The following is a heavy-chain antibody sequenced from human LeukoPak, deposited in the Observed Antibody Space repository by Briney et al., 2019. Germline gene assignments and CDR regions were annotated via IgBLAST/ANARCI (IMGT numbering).Heavy chain of an antibody. J-gene: IGHJ4*02. CDR2: IYYSGST. D-gene: IGHD3-10*01. Sequence: SETLSLTCTVSGGSISSSSYYWGWIRQPPGKGLEWIGSIYYSGSTYYNPSLKSRVTISVDTSKNQFSLKLSSVTAADTAVYYCARPNGYYGSGSYLYYFDYWGQGTLVTVSS. V-gene: IGHV4-39*01. CDR1: GGSISSSSYY. CDR3: ARPNGYYGSGSYLYYFDY.